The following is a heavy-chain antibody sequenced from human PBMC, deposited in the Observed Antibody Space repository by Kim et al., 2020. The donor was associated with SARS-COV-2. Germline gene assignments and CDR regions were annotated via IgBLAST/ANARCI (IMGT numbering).Heavy chain of an antibody. CDR3: AKVGAAQGDY. J-gene: IGHJ4*02. Sequence: NKYYADSVKGRFTISRDNSKNTLYLQMNSLRAEDTAVYYCAKVGAAQGDYWGQGTLVTVSS. D-gene: IGHD6-6*01. V-gene: IGHV3-33*06. CDR2: NK.